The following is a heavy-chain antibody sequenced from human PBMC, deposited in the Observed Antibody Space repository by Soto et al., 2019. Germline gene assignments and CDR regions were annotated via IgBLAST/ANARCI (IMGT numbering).Heavy chain of an antibody. Sequence: SSETLSLTCTVSGGSISSYYWSWIRQPPGKGLEWIGYIYYSGSTNYNPSLKSRVTISVDTSKNQFSLKLSSVTAADTAVYYCARDNCYGMAVWGQRTTVTVSS. CDR2: IYYSGST. CDR3: ARDNCYGMAV. V-gene: IGHV4-59*01. J-gene: IGHJ6*02. CDR1: GGSISSYY.